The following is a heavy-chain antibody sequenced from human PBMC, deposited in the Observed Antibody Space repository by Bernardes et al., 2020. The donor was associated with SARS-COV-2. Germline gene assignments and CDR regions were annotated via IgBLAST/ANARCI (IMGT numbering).Heavy chain of an antibody. CDR1: GYTFTSNG. J-gene: IGHJ6*02. CDR2: ISAYNGNT. Sequence: ASVKVSCKASGYTFTSNGISWVRQAPGQGLEWMGWISAYNGNTNYAQKLQGRVTMTTDTSTSTAYMELRSLRSDDTAVYYCARELAVGATTRYYYYGMDVWGQGTTVTVSS. D-gene: IGHD1-26*01. CDR3: ARELAVGATTRYYYYGMDV. V-gene: IGHV1-18*04.